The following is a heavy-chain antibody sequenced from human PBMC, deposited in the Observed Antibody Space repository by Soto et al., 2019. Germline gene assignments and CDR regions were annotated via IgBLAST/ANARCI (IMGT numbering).Heavy chain of an antibody. CDR1: GYTFTRFG. D-gene: IGHD2-8*01. CDR3: AVRYCLIDVCLTPGVFDTDV. V-gene: IGHV1-18*01. CDR2: ISPYNGNT. J-gene: IGHJ6*03. Sequence: QVQLLQSGTEVKKPGASVKVSCKASGYTFTRFGITWVRQAPGQGREWLGWISPYNGNTNYAQKFQDRVTMTTDTATSTAYMELRSLRSDDTAVYYCAVRYCLIDVCLTPGVFDTDVWGKVITVVVSS.